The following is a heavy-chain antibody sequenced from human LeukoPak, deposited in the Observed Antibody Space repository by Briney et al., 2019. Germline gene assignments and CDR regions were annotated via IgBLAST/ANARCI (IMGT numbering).Heavy chain of an antibody. V-gene: IGHV1-18*01. CDR3: AREMGSGWYSGDFDY. CDR1: GYTFTSYG. J-gene: IGHJ4*02. Sequence: GASVKVSCKASGYTFTSYGISWVRQAPGQGLEWMGWISAYNGNTNYAQKLQGRVTMTTDTSTSTAYMELRSLRSDDTAVYYCAREMGSGWYSGDFDYWGQGTLVTVS. CDR2: ISAYNGNT. D-gene: IGHD6-19*01.